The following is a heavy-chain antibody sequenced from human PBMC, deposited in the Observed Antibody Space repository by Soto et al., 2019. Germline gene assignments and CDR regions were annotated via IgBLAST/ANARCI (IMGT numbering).Heavy chain of an antibody. D-gene: IGHD4-17*01. CDR3: ARVNSGDYGGVSDY. CDR1: GFTVSSYL. J-gene: IGHJ4*02. V-gene: IGHV3-74*01. CDR2: INSDGSST. Sequence: EVQLVASGGGLVQPGGSLRLSCAASGFTVSSYLMHWVRQAPGKGLVWVSRINSDGSSTSFADSVKGRFTISRDNAKNTLYLQMNSLRADDTAVYYCARVNSGDYGGVSDYWGQGTLVTVSS.